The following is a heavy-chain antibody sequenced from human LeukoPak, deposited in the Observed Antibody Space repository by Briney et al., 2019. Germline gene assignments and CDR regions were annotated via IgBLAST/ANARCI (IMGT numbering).Heavy chain of an antibody. CDR1: GDSISSYY. V-gene: IGHV4-59*08. D-gene: IGHD5/OR15-5a*01. Sequence: PSETLSLTCTVSGDSISSYYWSWIRQPPGKGLEWCGYIYYSGSTDYNPSLKSRVTISVDTSKNQFSLKLSSVTAADTAVYYCARHGPLYEYFYYNMDVWGQGTTVTVSS. CDR3: ARHGPLYEYFYYNMDV. CDR2: IYYSGST. J-gene: IGHJ6*02.